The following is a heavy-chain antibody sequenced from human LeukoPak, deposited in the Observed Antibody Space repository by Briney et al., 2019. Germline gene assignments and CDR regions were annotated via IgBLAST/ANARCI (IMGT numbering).Heavy chain of an antibody. CDR2: IKQDGSEK. J-gene: IGHJ4*02. CDR1: GFTFSSYW. CDR3: ARDSPRRDGSTLLS. D-gene: IGHD5-24*01. Sequence: GGSLRLSCAASGFTFSSYWMSWVHQAPGKGLEWVANIKQDGSEKFYVDSVKGRFTISRDNAKNSLYLQMNSLRAEDTAVYYCARDSPRRDGSTLLSWGQGTLVTVSS. V-gene: IGHV3-7*01.